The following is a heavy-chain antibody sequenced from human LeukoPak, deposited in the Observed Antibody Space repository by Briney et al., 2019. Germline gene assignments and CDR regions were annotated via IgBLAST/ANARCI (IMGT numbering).Heavy chain of an antibody. Sequence: KASETLSLTCAVSGGSISSGGYSWSWIRQPPGKGLEWIGYIYHSGSTYYNPSLKSRVTISVDRSKNQFSLKLSSVTAADTAVYYCARGRSGESFDYWGQGTLVTVPS. J-gene: IGHJ4*02. D-gene: IGHD3-10*01. CDR2: IYHSGST. V-gene: IGHV4-30-2*01. CDR1: GGSISSGGYS. CDR3: ARGRSGESFDY.